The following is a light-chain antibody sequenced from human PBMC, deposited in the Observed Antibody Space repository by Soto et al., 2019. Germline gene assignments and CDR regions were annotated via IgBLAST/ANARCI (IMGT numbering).Light chain of an antibody. Sequence: EIVMTQSPATLSVSPGERATLSCRASQSVSSNLAWYQQKPGQAPRLLIYGASTRATGIPARFSRSGSGTEFTPTISSLQSEDFAVYYCQHYNNWPPSTFGQGTKLEIK. J-gene: IGKJ1*01. V-gene: IGKV3-15*01. CDR1: QSVSSN. CDR2: GAS. CDR3: QHYNNWPPST.